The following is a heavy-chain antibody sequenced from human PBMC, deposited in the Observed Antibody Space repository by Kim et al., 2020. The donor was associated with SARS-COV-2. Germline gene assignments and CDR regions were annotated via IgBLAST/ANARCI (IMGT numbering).Heavy chain of an antibody. Sequence: GGSLRLSCAASGFTFSSYWMSWVRQAPGKGLEWVANIKQDGSEKYYVDSVKGRFTISRDNAKNSLYLQMNSLRAEDTAVYYCARDGTDYYDSSLDYWGQGTLVTVSS. CDR2: IKQDGSEK. D-gene: IGHD3-22*01. CDR1: GFTFSSYW. V-gene: IGHV3-7*01. J-gene: IGHJ4*02. CDR3: ARDGTDYYDSSLDY.